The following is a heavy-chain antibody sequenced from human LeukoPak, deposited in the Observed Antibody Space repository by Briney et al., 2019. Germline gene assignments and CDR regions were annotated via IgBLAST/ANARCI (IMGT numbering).Heavy chain of an antibody. CDR3: ARELAYCGGDCCSVVFDP. V-gene: IGHV3-11*04. CDR2: ISSSGSTI. CDR1: GFTFSDYY. J-gene: IGHJ5*02. Sequence: GGSLRLSCAASGFTFSDYYMSWIRQAPGKGLEWVSYISSSGSTIYYADSVKGRFTISRDNAKNSLYLQMNSLRAEDTAVYYCARELAYCGGDCCSVVFDPWGQGTLVTVSS. D-gene: IGHD2-21*02.